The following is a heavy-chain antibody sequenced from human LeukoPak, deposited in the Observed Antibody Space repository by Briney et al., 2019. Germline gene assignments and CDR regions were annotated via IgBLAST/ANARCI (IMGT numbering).Heavy chain of an antibody. Sequence: GGSLRLSCAASGFTFSTYEMNWVRQAPGKGLEWVSYLSSSGSTIYYADSVKGRFTISRDNAKNSVYLQMKSLRAEDTAVYYCARPRGAWGQGTLVTVFS. CDR3: ARPRGA. CDR2: LSSSGSTI. V-gene: IGHV3-48*03. D-gene: IGHD3-10*01. CDR1: GFTFSTYE. J-gene: IGHJ5*02.